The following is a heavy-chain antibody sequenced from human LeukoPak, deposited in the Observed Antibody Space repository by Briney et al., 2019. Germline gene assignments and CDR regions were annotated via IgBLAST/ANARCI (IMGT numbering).Heavy chain of an antibody. Sequence: HPGGSLRLSCAASGFTVSANYMSWVRQSPGKGLEWVSIIYSGGSIDYADSVKGRFTISKDNSKNTVFLQMNSLRAEDTAMYYCASLYCSRGSCAFDVWGQGTLVTVS. CDR2: IYSGGSI. CDR3: ASLYCSRGSCAFDV. V-gene: IGHV3-66*01. J-gene: IGHJ5*02. CDR1: GFTVSANY. D-gene: IGHD2-15*01.